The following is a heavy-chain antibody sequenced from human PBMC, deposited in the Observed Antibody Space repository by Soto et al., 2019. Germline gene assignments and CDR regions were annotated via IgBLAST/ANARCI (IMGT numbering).Heavy chain of an antibody. CDR3: VRRINEYYYDSSGYYFDY. CDR2: IYYSGST. V-gene: IGHV4-39*01. D-gene: IGHD3-22*01. Sequence: SETLSLTCTVSGGSISSSSYYWGWIRQPPGKGLEWIGSIYYSGSTYYNPSLKSRVTISVDTSKNQFSLKLSSVTAADTAVYYCVRRINEYYYDSSGYYFDYWGQGTLVTVSS. J-gene: IGHJ4*02. CDR1: GGSISSSSYY.